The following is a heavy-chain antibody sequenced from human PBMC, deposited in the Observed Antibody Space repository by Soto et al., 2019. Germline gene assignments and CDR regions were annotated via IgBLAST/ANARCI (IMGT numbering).Heavy chain of an antibody. CDR3: ARDFLSGKP. J-gene: IGHJ5*02. V-gene: IGHV3-30-3*01. CDR1: GFSFSSHA. D-gene: IGHD3-10*01. CDR2: ISFDGSGQ. Sequence: SLRLSCAASGFSFSSHAMHWVRQAPGKGLEWVAVISFDGSGQDYTDSVKGRFTISRDNAKNSVYLQMNRVRDEDTAVYYCARDFLSGKPWGQGTLVTVSS.